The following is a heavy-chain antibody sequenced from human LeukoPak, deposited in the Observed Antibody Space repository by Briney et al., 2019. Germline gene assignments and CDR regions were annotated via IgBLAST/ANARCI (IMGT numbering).Heavy chain of an antibody. CDR2: ISSSGSTI. Sequence: GGSLRLSCAASGFTFSDYYMSWIRQAPGKGLEWVSYISSSGSTIYYADSVKGRFTISRDNAKNSLYLQMNSLRAEDTAVYYCAKNGPYGDYRFDYWGQGTLVTVSS. CDR3: AKNGPYGDYRFDY. D-gene: IGHD4-17*01. CDR1: GFTFSDYY. V-gene: IGHV3-11*01. J-gene: IGHJ4*02.